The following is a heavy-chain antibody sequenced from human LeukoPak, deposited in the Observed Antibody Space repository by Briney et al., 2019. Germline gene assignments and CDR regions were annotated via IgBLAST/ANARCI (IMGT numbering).Heavy chain of an antibody. Sequence: PSETLSLTCSVSGGSINNYYWGWIRQPPGKGLEWIGYMYFSGNTNYNASLESRGTIYIDTSKNQLSLQLRSMTDTDTAVYYCARGKLRFFDSVLKADAFDVWGPGTLVTVST. CDR2: MYFSGNT. D-gene: IGHD3-9*01. J-gene: IGHJ3*01. CDR3: ARGKLRFFDSVLKADAFDV. CDR1: GGSINNYY. V-gene: IGHV4-4*08.